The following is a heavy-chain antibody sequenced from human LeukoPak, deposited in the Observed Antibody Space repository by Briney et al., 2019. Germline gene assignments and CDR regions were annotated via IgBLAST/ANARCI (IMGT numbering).Heavy chain of an antibody. V-gene: IGHV3-53*01. J-gene: IGHJ4*02. CDR3: ARVVDTAMVIDY. Sequence: GGSLRPSCAAAGFTVRTDHISWVRQAPRKWLEWLAIIYSAEWVAISYSGGTSQYAESVKGRFTISRDNSKNTLYLQMNSLRAEDTAVYYCARVVDTAMVIDYWGQGTLVTVSS. CDR1: GFTVRTDH. D-gene: IGHD5-18*01. CDR2: SYSGGTS.